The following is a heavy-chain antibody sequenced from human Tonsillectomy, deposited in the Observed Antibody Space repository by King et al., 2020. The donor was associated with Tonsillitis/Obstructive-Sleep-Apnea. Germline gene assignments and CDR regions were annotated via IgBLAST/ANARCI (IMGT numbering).Heavy chain of an antibody. Sequence: VQLQQWGAGLLKPSETLSLTCAVYGGSFSGYYWSWIRQPPGKGLEWIGEINHSGSTNYNPSLKSRVTISVDTSKNQFSLKLSSVTAADTAVYYCATLPVRYCSSTSCYSYYYYMDVWGKGTTVTVSS. CDR1: GGSFSGYY. CDR3: ATLPVRYCSSTSCYSYYYYMDV. J-gene: IGHJ6*03. V-gene: IGHV4-34*01. CDR2: INHSGST. D-gene: IGHD2-2*01.